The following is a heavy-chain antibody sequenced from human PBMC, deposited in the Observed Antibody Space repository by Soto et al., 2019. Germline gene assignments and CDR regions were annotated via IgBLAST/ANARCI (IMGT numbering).Heavy chain of an antibody. CDR3: ARTRGYCSGGSSSLGDYYDGMDV. CDR2: IIPIFGTA. J-gene: IGHJ6*02. D-gene: IGHD2-15*01. Sequence: QVQLVQSGAEVKKPGSSVKVSCKASGGTFSSYAISWVRQAPGQGLEWMGGIIPIFGTANYAQKFQGRVTITADESTSTAYMERGSLRSEDTAVYYCARTRGYCSGGSSSLGDYYDGMDVWGQGTTVTVSS. CDR1: GGTFSSYA. V-gene: IGHV1-69*12.